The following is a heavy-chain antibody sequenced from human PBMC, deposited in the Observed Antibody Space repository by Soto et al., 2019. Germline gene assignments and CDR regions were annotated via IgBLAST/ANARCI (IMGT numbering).Heavy chain of an antibody. CDR3: ASDWLAGEPHRRWNY. CDR2: IRSGNNYT. D-gene: IGHD7-27*01. Sequence: GGSLRLSCIASGFTFRSYSMTWVRQAPGKGLEWVSSIRSGNNYTSYADSVKGRFTISRDNAKNSLHLQMNSLSAEDTAVYLCASDWLAGEPHRRWNYCGQGTLVTVSS. J-gene: IGHJ4*01. CDR1: GFTFRSYS. V-gene: IGHV3-21*06.